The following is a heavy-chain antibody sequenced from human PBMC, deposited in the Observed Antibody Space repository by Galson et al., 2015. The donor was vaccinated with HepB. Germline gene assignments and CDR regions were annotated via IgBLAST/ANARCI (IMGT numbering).Heavy chain of an antibody. D-gene: IGHD2-15*01. CDR2: ISYDGSNK. J-gene: IGHJ3*02. V-gene: IGHV3-30*04. Sequence: LRLSCAASGFTFSSYAMHWVRQAPGKGLEWVAVISYDGSNKYYADSVKGRFTISRDNSKNTLYLQMNSLRAEDTAVYYCARDGAYCSGGSRPPEDAFDIWGQGTMVTVSS. CDR1: GFTFSSYA. CDR3: ARDGAYCSGGSRPPEDAFDI.